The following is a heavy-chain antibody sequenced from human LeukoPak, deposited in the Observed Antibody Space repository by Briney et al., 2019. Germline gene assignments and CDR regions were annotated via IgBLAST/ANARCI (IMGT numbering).Heavy chain of an antibody. CDR2: ISSSDSTI. Sequence: GGSLRLSCAASGFTFSSYEMNWVRQAPGKGLEWVSYISSSDSTIYYADSVKGRFTISRDNSKNSLYLQMNSLRTEDTALYYCAKDMVRGGSEAYSMDVWGKGTTVTVSS. CDR3: AKDMVRGGSEAYSMDV. D-gene: IGHD3-10*01. CDR1: GFTFSSYE. V-gene: IGHV3-48*03. J-gene: IGHJ6*04.